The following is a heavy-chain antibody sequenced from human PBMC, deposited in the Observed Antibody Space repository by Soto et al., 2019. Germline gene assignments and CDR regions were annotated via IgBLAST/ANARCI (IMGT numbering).Heavy chain of an antibody. CDR3: ARSDGEKWLVQFDF. CDR2: IYFTGST. J-gene: IGHJ4*02. CDR1: GGAISNYY. V-gene: IGHV4-59*01. D-gene: IGHD6-19*01. Sequence: SETLSLTCTVSGGAISNYYWSWIRQPPGKGLEWIGYIYFTGSTNYNPSLKSRVTISVDTSKNKFSLKLRSVTAAVTAVYYCARSDGEKWLVQFDFWGQGTLVTVSS.